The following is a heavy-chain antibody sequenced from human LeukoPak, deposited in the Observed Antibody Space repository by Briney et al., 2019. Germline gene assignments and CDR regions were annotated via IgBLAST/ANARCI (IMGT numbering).Heavy chain of an antibody. CDR3: AREWQGGIAAAGTRIEGDY. CDR1: GFAVSGYW. J-gene: IGHJ4*02. V-gene: IGHV3-7*01. D-gene: IGHD6-13*01. Sequence: GGSLRLSCAVSGFAVSGYWMSWVRQGPGKGLEWVANINQDGSEKYYVDSVKGRFTISRDNAENSLFLQMSSLRVVDTAVYYCAREWQGGIAAAGTRIEGDYWGQGTLVAVSS. CDR2: INQDGSEK.